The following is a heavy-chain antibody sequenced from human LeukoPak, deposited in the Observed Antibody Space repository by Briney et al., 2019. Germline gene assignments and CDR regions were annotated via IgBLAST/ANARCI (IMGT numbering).Heavy chain of an antibody. D-gene: IGHD3-10*01. J-gene: IGHJ4*02. V-gene: IGHV3-13*04. CDR2: IGTAGDT. CDR3: ARGYYGSADF. CDR1: GFTFSSYD. Sequence: PGGSLRLSCEASGFTFSSYDMHWVRQSPGHGLEWVSLIGTAGDTYYADSMKGRFTISRENAKNSLYLQMNSLRVGDTAVYYCARGYYGSADFWGQGTLVTVSS.